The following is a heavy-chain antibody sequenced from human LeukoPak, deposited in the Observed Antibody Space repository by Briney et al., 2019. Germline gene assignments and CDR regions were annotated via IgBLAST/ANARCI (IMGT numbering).Heavy chain of an antibody. J-gene: IGHJ4*02. CDR3: ARVAKERVGGVYYFDY. CDR2: IGTAGDT. Sequence: PGGSLRLSCAASGFTFSDYDMHWVRQAEEGGLEWVSAIGTAGDTYYTGSVKGRFTISRENAKNSLYLQMNSLRAGDTAVYYCARVAKERVGGVYYFDYWGQGTLVTVSS. CDR1: GFTFSDYD. D-gene: IGHD1-1*01. V-gene: IGHV3-13*01.